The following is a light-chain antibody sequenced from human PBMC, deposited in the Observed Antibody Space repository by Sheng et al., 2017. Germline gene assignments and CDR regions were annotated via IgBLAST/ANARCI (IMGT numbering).Light chain of an antibody. J-gene: IGKJ4*01. CDR2: GAS. Sequence: EMVMTQSPATLSVSPGEGATLSCRASQSLSSNLAWYQQKPGQAPRLLISGASSRASGIPDRFSGSGSGTDFTLTISRLDPEDFAVYYCQYYGSSPVTFGGGTRVEV. CDR1: QSLSSN. V-gene: IGKV3-20*01. CDR3: QYYGSSPVT.